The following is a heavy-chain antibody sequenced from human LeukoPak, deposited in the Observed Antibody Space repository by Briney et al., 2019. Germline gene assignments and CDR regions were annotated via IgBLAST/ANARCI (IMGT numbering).Heavy chain of an antibody. J-gene: IGHJ4*02. CDR1: GYTFTGYY. V-gene: IGHV1-69*13. D-gene: IGHD4-17*01. CDR2: IIPIFGTA. Sequence: VASVKVSCKASGYTFTGYYMHWVRQAPGQGLEWMGGIIPIFGTANYAQKFQGRVTITADESTSTAYMELSSLRSEDTAVYYCARGLTTVNWVPGNVYYFDYWGQGTLVTVSS. CDR3: ARGLTTVNWVPGNVYYFDY.